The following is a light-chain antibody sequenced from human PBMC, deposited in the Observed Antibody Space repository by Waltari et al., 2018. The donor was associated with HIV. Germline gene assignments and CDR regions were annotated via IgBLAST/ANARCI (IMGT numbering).Light chain of an antibody. V-gene: IGLV1-51*01. CDR2: DNS. CDR3: ATWDIRLQTVV. CDR1: RPNIGNTY. J-gene: IGLJ2*01. Sequence: QSVLTQAPSVSAAPGQNGAISCSGTRPNIGNTYVAWYQQFPGAAPKHLFFDNSKRPSGIPERFFASRSGTSATLGITGLQTGDEAHYYCATWDIRLQTVVFGGGTKVTVL.